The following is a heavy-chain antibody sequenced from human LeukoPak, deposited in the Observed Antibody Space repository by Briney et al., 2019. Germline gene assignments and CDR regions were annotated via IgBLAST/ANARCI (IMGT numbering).Heavy chain of an antibody. CDR3: ARDTKYYFDY. CDR1: GGSISSGGYY. CDR2: IYYSGST. D-gene: IGHD2-2*01. Sequence: SETLSLTCTVSGGSISSGGYYWSWIRQHPGKGLEWIWYIYYSGSTYYNPSLKSRVTISVDTSKNQFSLKLSSVTAADTAVYYCARDTKYYFDYWGQGTLVTVSS. V-gene: IGHV4-31*03. J-gene: IGHJ4*02.